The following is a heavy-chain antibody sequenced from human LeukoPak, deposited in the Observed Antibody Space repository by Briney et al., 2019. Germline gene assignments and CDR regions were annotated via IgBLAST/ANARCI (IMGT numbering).Heavy chain of an antibody. D-gene: IGHD3-22*01. Sequence: GASVTVSCTASGYTFTSYDINWVRQATGQGLEWMGWMNPNSGNTGYAQKFQGRVTMTRNTSISTAYMELSSLRSEDTAVYYCARGPLPDPDYYDSSGYPFDYWGQGTLVTVSS. J-gene: IGHJ4*02. CDR3: ARGPLPDPDYYDSSGYPFDY. CDR1: GYTFTSYD. CDR2: MNPNSGNT. V-gene: IGHV1-8*01.